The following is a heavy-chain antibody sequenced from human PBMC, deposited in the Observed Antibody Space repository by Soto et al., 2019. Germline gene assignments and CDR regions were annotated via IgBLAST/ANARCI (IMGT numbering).Heavy chain of an antibody. CDR2: INSDGSST. Sequence: GGSLRLSCAASGFTFSSYWMHWVRQSPGKGLVWVSRINSDGSSTSYADSVKGRFTISRDNAKNTLYLQMNSLRAEDTAVYYCAVAVAGPTAIGYWGQGTLVTVSS. CDR3: AVAVAGPTAIGY. J-gene: IGHJ4*02. D-gene: IGHD6-19*01. V-gene: IGHV3-74*01. CDR1: GFTFSSYW.